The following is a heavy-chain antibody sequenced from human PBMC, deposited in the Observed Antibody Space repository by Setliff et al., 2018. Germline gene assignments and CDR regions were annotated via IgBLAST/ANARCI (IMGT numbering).Heavy chain of an antibody. D-gene: IGHD1-26*01. CDR3: ATAVWEFLY. V-gene: IGHV1-2*02. J-gene: IGHJ4*02. CDR2: INPDNGGT. Sequence: ASVKVSCKASGYAFFGYFMNWVRQAPGQGPEWMGWINPDNGGTHYAEKFQGRVTMTRDSSISTAYMELSSLRSDDTAIYYCATAVWEFLYWGQGALVTVSS. CDR1: GYAFFGYF.